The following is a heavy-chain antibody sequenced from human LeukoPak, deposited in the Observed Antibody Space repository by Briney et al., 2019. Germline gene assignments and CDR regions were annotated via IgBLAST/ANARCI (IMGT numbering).Heavy chain of an antibody. Sequence: SETLSLTCAVYGGSFSGYYWSWIRQPPGKGLEWIGEINHSGSTNYNPSLKSRVTISVDTSKNQFSLKLSSVTAADTAVYYCASGIFYGGIREYYFDYWGRGTLVTVSS. CDR3: ASGIFYGGIREYYFDY. V-gene: IGHV4-34*01. CDR1: GGSFSGYY. CDR2: INHSGST. J-gene: IGHJ4*02. D-gene: IGHD4-23*01.